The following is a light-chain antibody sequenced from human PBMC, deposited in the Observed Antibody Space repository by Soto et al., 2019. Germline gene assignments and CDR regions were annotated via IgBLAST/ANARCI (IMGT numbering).Light chain of an antibody. V-gene: IGLV1-44*01. CDR3: TSWDDSLDVLV. J-gene: IGLJ3*02. Sequence: QSVLTQPPSASGTPGQRVTISCSGTSSNIGSNTVNWYQQLPGTAPKLLIYNNNQRPSGVPDRLSGAKSGTSASLAISGLQSDDEAVYYCTSWDDSLDVLVFGGGTQLTVL. CDR1: SSNIGSNT. CDR2: NNN.